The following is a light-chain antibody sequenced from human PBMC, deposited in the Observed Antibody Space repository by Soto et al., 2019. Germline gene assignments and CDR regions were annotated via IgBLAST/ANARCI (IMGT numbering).Light chain of an antibody. CDR1: QSVKSDY. J-gene: IGKJ1*01. CDR3: HQYGSSTWT. Sequence: EIVLTQSPGTLSLSPGERATLSCRASQSVKSDYLAWYQQKPGQAPRLLIYGASSRATGIPDRFSDSGSGTDFTLTISRLEPEDFAVYYCHQYGSSTWTFGQGTKMEIK. V-gene: IGKV3-20*01. CDR2: GAS.